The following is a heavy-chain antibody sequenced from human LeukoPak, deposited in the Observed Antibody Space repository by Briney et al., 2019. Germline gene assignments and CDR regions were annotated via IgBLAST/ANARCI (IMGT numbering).Heavy chain of an antibody. CDR2: IYPGDSDT. Sequence: GESLKISCKASGYKFTNYWIGWVRQMPGKGLEWMGIIYPGDSDTRYSPSFQGQVTISADKSISTAYLQWSSLKASDTAMYYCARHGAGATDYYYGMDVWGQGTAVTVSS. CDR3: ARHGAGATDYYYGMDV. D-gene: IGHD1-26*01. CDR1: GYKFTNYW. J-gene: IGHJ6*02. V-gene: IGHV5-51*01.